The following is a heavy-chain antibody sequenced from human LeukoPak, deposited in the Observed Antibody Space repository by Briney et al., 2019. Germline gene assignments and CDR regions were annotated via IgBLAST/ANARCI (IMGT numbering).Heavy chain of an antibody. Sequence: GGSLRLSCAASGFTFSSYDMHWVRQAPGKGLVWVSRINSDGSSTTYADSVKGRFAISRDNAKNTLFLQVSSLRAEDTAVYYCARRIQGGYHGMDVWGQGTTVTVSS. CDR2: INSDGSST. V-gene: IGHV3-74*01. CDR3: ARRIQGGYHGMDV. D-gene: IGHD2-15*01. CDR1: GFTFSSYD. J-gene: IGHJ6*02.